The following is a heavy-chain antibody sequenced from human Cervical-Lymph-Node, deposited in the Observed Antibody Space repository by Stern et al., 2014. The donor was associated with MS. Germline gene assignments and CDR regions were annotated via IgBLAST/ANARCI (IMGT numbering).Heavy chain of an antibody. CDR2: IYTSGST. V-gene: IGHV4-61*02. CDR1: GGPISSGTYY. Sequence: QVQLQESGPGLVKPSQTLSLTCTVSGGPISSGTYYWSWIRQPAGKGLEWIGRIYTSGSTDYTSSLKSLVTLSVDMPKTQLPLRLPHVTAADTAVYYCARGRNGFGYDSWGQGTLATVSP. D-gene: IGHD2-15*01. CDR3: ARGRNGFGYDS. J-gene: IGHJ4*02.